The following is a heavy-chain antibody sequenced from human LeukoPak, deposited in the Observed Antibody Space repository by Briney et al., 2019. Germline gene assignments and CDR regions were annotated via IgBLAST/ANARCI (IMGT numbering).Heavy chain of an antibody. CDR1: GFSFSSYG. V-gene: IGHV3-30*18. J-gene: IGHJ5*01. CDR3: AKEIAKIVAWDS. D-gene: IGHD2/OR15-2a*01. CDR2: VSYDGSEK. Sequence: PGRSLRLSCVASGFSFSSYGMHWVRQAPGKGLEWVAVVSYDGSEKQYADSVKGRFTISRDNSKNTLYLDMNSLRVEDTALYYCAKEIAKIVAWDSWGHGTLVTVSS.